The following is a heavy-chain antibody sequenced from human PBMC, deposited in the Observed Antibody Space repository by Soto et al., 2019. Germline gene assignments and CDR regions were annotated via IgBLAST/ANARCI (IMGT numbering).Heavy chain of an antibody. J-gene: IGHJ5*02. CDR1: GGSISSGDYY. CDR3: ARARRGLRFLEWLLQHDYNWFDP. Sequence: SETLSLTCTVSGGSISSGDYYWSWIRQPPGKGLEWIGYIYYSGSTYYNPSLKSRVTISVDTSKNQFSLKLSSVTAADTAVYYCARARRGLRFLEWLLQHDYNWFDPWGQGTLVTVS. CDR2: IYYSGST. V-gene: IGHV4-30-4*01. D-gene: IGHD3-3*01.